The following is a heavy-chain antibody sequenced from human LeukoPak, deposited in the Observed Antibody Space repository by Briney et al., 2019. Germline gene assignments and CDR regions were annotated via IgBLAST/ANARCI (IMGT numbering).Heavy chain of an antibody. Sequence: GASVKVSCKASGGTFSSYAISWVRQAPGQGLEWMGGIIPIFGTANYAQKFQGRVTITADKSTSTAYMELSSLRSEDTAAYYCARALGYSNYGFDPWGQGTLVTVSS. V-gene: IGHV1-69*06. CDR3: ARALGYSNYGFDP. CDR1: GGTFSSYA. J-gene: IGHJ5*02. CDR2: IIPIFGTA. D-gene: IGHD4-11*01.